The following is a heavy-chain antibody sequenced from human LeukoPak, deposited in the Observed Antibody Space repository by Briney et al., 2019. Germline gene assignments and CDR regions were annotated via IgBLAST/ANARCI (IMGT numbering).Heavy chain of an antibody. CDR3: ARAPRYYFDY. V-gene: IGHV4-34*01. Sequence: SETLSLTCAVYGGSFSGYYWSWIRQPPGKGLEWIGEINHSGSTNYNPSLKSRVTISVDTSKNQFSLKLSSVTAADTAVYYCARAPRYYFDYWGPGTLATVSS. CDR2: INHSGST. J-gene: IGHJ4*02. D-gene: IGHD3-16*02. CDR1: GGSFSGYY.